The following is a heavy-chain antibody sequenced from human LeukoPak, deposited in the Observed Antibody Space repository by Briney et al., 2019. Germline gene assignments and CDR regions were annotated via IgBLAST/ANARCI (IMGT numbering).Heavy chain of an antibody. D-gene: IGHD3-10*01. Sequence: PSQTLSLTCTVSGGSISSGGYYWSWIRQHPGKGLEWIGYIYYSGSTYYNPSLKSRVTISVDTSKNQFSLKLSSVTAADTAVYYCARELTDLWFGELLYHPLNWFDPWGQGTLVTVSS. V-gene: IGHV4-31*03. CDR2: IYYSGST. J-gene: IGHJ5*02. CDR3: ARELTDLWFGELLYHPLNWFDP. CDR1: GGSISSGGYY.